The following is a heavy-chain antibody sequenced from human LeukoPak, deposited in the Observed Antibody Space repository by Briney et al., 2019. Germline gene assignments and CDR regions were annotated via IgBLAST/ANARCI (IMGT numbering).Heavy chain of an antibody. V-gene: IGHV3-30*03. J-gene: IGHJ4*02. CDR2: ISYDGSNK. D-gene: IGHD3-9*01. CDR1: GFTFSSYG. CDR3: ARDGPPYYDILTGYYTDRYYFDY. Sequence: GGSLRLSCAASGFTFSSYGMHWVRQAPGKRLEWVAVISYDGSNKYYADSVKGRFSISRDNSKNTLYLQMNSLRAEDTAVYYCARDGPPYYDILTGYYTDRYYFDYWGQGTLVTVSS.